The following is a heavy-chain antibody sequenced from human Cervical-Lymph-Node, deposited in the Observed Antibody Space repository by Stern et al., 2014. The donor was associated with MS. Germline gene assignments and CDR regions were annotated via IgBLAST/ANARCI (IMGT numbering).Heavy chain of an antibody. CDR3: ARAFGGNSGGVDY. V-gene: IGHV3-33*01. Sequence: VQLEESGGGVVQPGRSLRLSCAASGFTFSSYGMHWVRQAPGKGLEWGAVIWYDGSNKYYADSVKGRFTISRDNSKNTLYLQMNSLRAEDTAVYYCARAFGGNSGGVDYWGQGTLVTVSS. CDR2: IWYDGSNK. CDR1: GFTFSSYG. D-gene: IGHD4-23*01. J-gene: IGHJ4*02.